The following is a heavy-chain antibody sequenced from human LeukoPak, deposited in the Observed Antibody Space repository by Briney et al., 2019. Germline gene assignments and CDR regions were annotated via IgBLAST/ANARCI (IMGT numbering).Heavy chain of an antibody. CDR3: ARWAVVVPAAPRQDYYYYYMDV. J-gene: IGHJ6*03. CDR1: GGSISSGGYY. CDR2: IYYSGST. V-gene: IGHV4-31*03. D-gene: IGHD2-2*01. Sequence: SETLSLTCTVSGGSISSGGYYWSWIRQHPGKGLEWIGYIYYSGSTYYNPPLKSRVTISVDASKNQFSLKLSSVTAADTAVYYCARWAVVVPAAPRQDYYYYYMDVWGKGTTVTVSS.